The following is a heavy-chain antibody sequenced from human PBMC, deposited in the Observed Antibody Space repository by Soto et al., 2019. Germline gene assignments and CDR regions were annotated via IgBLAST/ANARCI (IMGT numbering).Heavy chain of an antibody. CDR2: IYYSGST. V-gene: IGHV4-31*03. Sequence: PSETLSLTCSASARSLSSNIYYWTWIRQHAGKGPEWIGHIYYSGSTYYNPSLKSRVTISLDMSKNQFSLKLTSVSAADTAVYYCARGYDDDSGGYLFDYWGQGTLVTVS. CDR3: ARGYDDDSGGYLFDY. J-gene: IGHJ4*02. D-gene: IGHD3-22*01. CDR1: ARSLSSNIYY.